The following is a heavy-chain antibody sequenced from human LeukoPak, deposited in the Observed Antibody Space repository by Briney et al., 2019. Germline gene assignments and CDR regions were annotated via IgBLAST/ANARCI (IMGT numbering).Heavy chain of an antibody. V-gene: IGHV3-48*01. J-gene: IGHJ4*02. D-gene: IGHD3-22*01. Sequence: GGSLRLSCAASGFTFSSYSMNWVRQAPGKGLEWVSYISTGSSIINYADSVKGRFTISRDNAKNSLYLQMNSLRSEDTAVYYCARAYYYDSSIDYWGQGTPVTVSS. CDR2: ISTGSSII. CDR3: ARAYYYDSSIDY. CDR1: GFTFSSYS.